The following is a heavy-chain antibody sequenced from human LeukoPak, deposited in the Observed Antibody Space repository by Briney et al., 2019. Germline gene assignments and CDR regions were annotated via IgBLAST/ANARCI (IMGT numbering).Heavy chain of an antibody. CDR1: GFTFISSA. CDR3: AAAGGSYSGWGFDI. V-gene: IGHV1-58*02. D-gene: IGHD1-26*01. J-gene: IGHJ3*02. Sequence: ASVKVSCKASGFTFISSAMQWVRQARGQRLEWIGWIVVGSGNTNYAQKFQERVTITRDVSTSTAYMELSSLRSEDTAVYYCAAAGGSYSGWGFDIWGQGTVVTVSS. CDR2: IVVGSGNT.